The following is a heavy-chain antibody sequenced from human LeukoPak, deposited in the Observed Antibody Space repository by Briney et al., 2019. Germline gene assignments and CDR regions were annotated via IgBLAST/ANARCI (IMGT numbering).Heavy chain of an antibody. J-gene: IGHJ4*02. V-gene: IGHV3-21*01. CDR3: AREAFGGSGVFDY. CDR1: GFTFSGYS. Sequence: GGSLRLSCAASGFTFSGYSMNWVRQAPGKGLEWVSSISSSSSYIYYADSVKGRFTISRDNAKNSLYLQMNSLRAEDTAVYYCAREAFGGSGVFDYWGQGTLVTVSS. D-gene: IGHD6-19*01. CDR2: ISSSSSYI.